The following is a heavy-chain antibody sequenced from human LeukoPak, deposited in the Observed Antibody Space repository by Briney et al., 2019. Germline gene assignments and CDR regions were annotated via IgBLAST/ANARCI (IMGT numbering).Heavy chain of an antibody. V-gene: IGHV3-21*01. CDR3: ARVGMYYDFWSGYPYYYGMDV. Sequence: GGSLRLSCAASGFTFGAYSMNWVRQAPGKGLEWVSSISSSSSSYIYYADSVKGRFTISRDNAKNSLYLQMNSLRAEDTAVYYCARVGMYYDFWSGYPYYYGMDVWGQGTTVTVSS. J-gene: IGHJ6*02. D-gene: IGHD3-3*01. CDR1: GFTFGAYS. CDR2: ISSSSSSYI.